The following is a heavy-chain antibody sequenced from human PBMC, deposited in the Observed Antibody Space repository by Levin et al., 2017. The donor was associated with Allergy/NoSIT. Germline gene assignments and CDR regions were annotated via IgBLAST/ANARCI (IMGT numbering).Heavy chain of an antibody. D-gene: IGHD2-15*01. CDR1: GFTFSSYA. V-gene: IGHV3-64*01. Sequence: PSETLSLTCAASGFTFSSYAMHWVRQAPGKGLEYVSAISSNGGSTYYANSVKGRFTISRDNSKNTLYLQMGSLRAEDMAVYYCARGYCSGGSCYSIHYYGMDVWGQGTTVTVSS. CDR3: ARGYCSGGSCYSIHYYGMDV. CDR2: ISSNGGST. J-gene: IGHJ6*02.